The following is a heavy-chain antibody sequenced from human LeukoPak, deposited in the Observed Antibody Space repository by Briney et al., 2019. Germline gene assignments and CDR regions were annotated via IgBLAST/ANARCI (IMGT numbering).Heavy chain of an antibody. D-gene: IGHD6-19*01. CDR3: AKGPNSSGFDY. CDR1: GFTFSRFN. V-gene: IGHV3-30*18. Sequence: PGGSLRLSCVASGFTFSRFNMHWVRQAPGKGLEWVAVISYDGSNKYYADSVKGRFTISRDNSKNTLYLQMNSLRAEDTAVYYCAKGPNSSGFDYWGQGTLVTVSS. J-gene: IGHJ4*02. CDR2: ISYDGSNK.